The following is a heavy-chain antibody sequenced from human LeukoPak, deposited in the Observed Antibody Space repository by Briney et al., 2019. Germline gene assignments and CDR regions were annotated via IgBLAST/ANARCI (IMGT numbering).Heavy chain of an antibody. D-gene: IGHD2-15*01. CDR1: GASLSSAPG. V-gene: IGHV4-59*11. CDR3: ARGMVVVAATKGFDP. J-gene: IGHJ5*02. CDR2: SQNSGCT. Sequence: SETLSLTCTVSGASLSSAPGWSWIRQPPGKGLEWIGYSQNSGCTNCNPSLKSRVTISVDTSKNQFSLKLSSVTAADTAVYYCARGMVVVAATKGFDPWGQGTLVTVSS.